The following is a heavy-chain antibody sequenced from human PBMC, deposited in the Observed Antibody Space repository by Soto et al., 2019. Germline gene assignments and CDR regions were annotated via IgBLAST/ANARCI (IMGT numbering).Heavy chain of an antibody. CDR2: IYTSGSA. J-gene: IGHJ6*02. D-gene: IGHD3-22*01. CDR1: GGSISSYY. Sequence: SETLSLTCTVSGGSISSYYWSWIRQPAGKGLEWIGRIYTSGSANYNPSLKSRVTMSVDTSKNQFSLKLSSVTAADTAVYYCAREAALIGYYYYGMDVWGQGTTVTVSS. CDR3: AREAALIGYYYYGMDV. V-gene: IGHV4-4*07.